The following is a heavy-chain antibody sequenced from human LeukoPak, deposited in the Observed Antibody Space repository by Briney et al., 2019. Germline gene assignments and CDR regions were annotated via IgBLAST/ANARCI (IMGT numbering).Heavy chain of an antibody. D-gene: IGHD2-15*01. V-gene: IGHV1-8*01. Sequence: ASVKVSCKASGYTFTSYDINWVRQATGQGLGWMGWMNPNSGNTGYAQKFQGRVTMTEDTSTDTAYMELSSLRSEDTAVYYCVTVRHRYCSGGSCYPFSNWFDPWGQGTLVTVSS. CDR1: GYTFTSYD. CDR2: MNPNSGNT. J-gene: IGHJ5*02. CDR3: VTVRHRYCSGGSCYPFSNWFDP.